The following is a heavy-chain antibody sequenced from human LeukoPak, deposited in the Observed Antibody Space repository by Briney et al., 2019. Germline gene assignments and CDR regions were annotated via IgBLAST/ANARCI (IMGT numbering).Heavy chain of an antibody. Sequence: GGSLRLSCAASGFTFSSYEMNWVRQAPGKGLEWVSYISSSGSTIYYADSVKGRFTISRDNSKYTVFLQMNSLTTEDTAVYYCSNLRLGSPKGVRLDDWGQGTLVTVSS. D-gene: IGHD3-16*01. J-gene: IGHJ4*02. V-gene: IGHV3-48*03. CDR1: GFTFSSYE. CDR3: SNLRLGSPKGVRLDD. CDR2: ISSSGSTI.